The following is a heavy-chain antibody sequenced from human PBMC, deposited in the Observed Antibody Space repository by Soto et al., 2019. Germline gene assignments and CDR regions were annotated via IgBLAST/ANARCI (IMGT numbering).Heavy chain of an antibody. J-gene: IGHJ4*02. CDR1: GFTFSSYG. Sequence: GSLRLSCAASGFTFSSYGMHWVRQAPGKGLEWVAVISYDGSNKYYADSVKGRFTISRDNSKNTLYLQMNSLRAEDTAVYYCAKESTMIVAIDYWGPGTLVTVSS. V-gene: IGHV3-30*18. D-gene: IGHD3-22*01. CDR3: AKESTMIVAIDY. CDR2: ISYDGSNK.